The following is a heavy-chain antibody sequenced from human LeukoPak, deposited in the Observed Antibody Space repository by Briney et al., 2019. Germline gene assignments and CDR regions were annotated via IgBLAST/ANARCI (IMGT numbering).Heavy chain of an antibody. D-gene: IGHD3-10*01. CDR3: ARDLYYYGSGSQTGALDY. CDR2: ISAYNGNT. J-gene: IGHJ4*02. V-gene: IGHV1-18*01. CDR1: GYTFTSYG. Sequence: GASVKVSCKASGYTFTSYGISWVRQAPGQGLEWMGWISAYNGNTNYAQKLQGRVTMTTDTSTSTAYMELRSLRSDDTAVYYCARDLYYYGSGSQTGALDYWGQGTLVTVSS.